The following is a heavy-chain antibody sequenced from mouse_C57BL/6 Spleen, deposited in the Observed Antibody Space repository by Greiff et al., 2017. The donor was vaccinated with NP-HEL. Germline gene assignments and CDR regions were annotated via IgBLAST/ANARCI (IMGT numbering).Heavy chain of an antibody. CDR1: GFTFSDYG. CDR3: ARGGNFDY. J-gene: IGHJ2*01. Sequence: VKLMESGGGLVKPGGSLKLSCAASGFTFSDYGMHWVRQAPEKGLEWVAYISSGSSTIYYADTVKGRFTISRDNAKNTLFLQMTSLRSEDTAMYYCARGGNFDYWGQGTTLTVSS. CDR2: ISSGSSTI. V-gene: IGHV5-17*01.